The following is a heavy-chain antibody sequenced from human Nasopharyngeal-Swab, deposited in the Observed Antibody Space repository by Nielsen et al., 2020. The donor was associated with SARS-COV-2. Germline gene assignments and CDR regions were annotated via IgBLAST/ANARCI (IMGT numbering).Heavy chain of an antibody. V-gene: IGHV1-18*01. Sequence: ASVKVSCKASGYTFTSYGISWVRQAPGQGLEWMGWISAYNGNTNYAQKLQGRVTMTTDTSTSTAYMELSSLRSEDTAVYYCAVRVLGYCSSASCATRGYFDYWGQGTLVTVSS. D-gene: IGHD2-2*01. CDR2: ISAYNGNT. CDR1: GYTFTSYG. J-gene: IGHJ4*02. CDR3: AVRVLGYCSSASCATRGYFDY.